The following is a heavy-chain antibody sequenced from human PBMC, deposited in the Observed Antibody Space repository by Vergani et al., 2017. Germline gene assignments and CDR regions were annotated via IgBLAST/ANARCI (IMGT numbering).Heavy chain of an antibody. J-gene: IGHJ6*02. Sequence: QVQLQQWGAGLLKPSETLSLTCAVYGGSFSGYYWSWIRQPPGKGLEWIGEINHSGSTNYNPSLKSRVTISVDTSKNQFSLKLSSVTAADTAVYYCARVKLCRSTPYDFWSGYIRGPVDVWGQGTTVTVSS. CDR1: GGSFSGYY. CDR3: ARVKLCRSTPYDFWSGYIRGPVDV. V-gene: IGHV4-34*01. D-gene: IGHD3-3*01. CDR2: INHSGST.